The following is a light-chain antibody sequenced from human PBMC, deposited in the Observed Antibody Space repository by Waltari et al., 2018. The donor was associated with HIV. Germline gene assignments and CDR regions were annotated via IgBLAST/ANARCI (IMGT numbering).Light chain of an antibody. Sequence: QSVLTQPPSASRTPGQRVTISCSGSSSNIGSNTVNWYQHLPGTAPKVLIYSNNQRPSEVPDRFSGSKSGTSVSLAISGLQSEDEADYYCATWDDSLNGVVFGGGTKLTV. V-gene: IGLV1-44*01. CDR1: SSNIGSNT. J-gene: IGLJ2*01. CDR2: SNN. CDR3: ATWDDSLNGVV.